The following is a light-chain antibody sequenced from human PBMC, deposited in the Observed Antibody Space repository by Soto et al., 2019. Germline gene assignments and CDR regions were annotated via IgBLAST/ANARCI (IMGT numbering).Light chain of an antibody. Sequence: QSALTQPASVSGSPGQSITISCTGTSSDVGNYNYVSWYQQHPGKAPKLMIYDVSNRPSGVSNRFSGSKSGNTASLTISGLQVEDETDYYCSSYTSSSTYVFGTGTKVTVL. J-gene: IGLJ1*01. CDR2: DVS. CDR3: SSYTSSSTYV. V-gene: IGLV2-14*01. CDR1: SSDVGNYNY.